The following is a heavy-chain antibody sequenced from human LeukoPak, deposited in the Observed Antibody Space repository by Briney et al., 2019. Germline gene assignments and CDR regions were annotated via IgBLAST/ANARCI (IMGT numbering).Heavy chain of an antibody. Sequence: ASVKVSCKASGYTFTGYYMHWVRQAPGQGLEWMGWINPNSGGTNYAQKFQGRVTITADKSTSTAYMELSSLRSEDTAVYYCARGGVVPARSGIDYWGQGTLVTVSS. CDR3: ARGGVVPARSGIDY. J-gene: IGHJ4*02. CDR2: INPNSGGT. D-gene: IGHD2-2*01. CDR1: GYTFTGYY. V-gene: IGHV1-2*02.